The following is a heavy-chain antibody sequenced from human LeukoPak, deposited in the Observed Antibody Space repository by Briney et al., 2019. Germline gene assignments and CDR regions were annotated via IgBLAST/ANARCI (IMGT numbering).Heavy chain of an antibody. Sequence: ASVKVSCKASGGTFSSYAISWVRQAPGQGLEWMGGIIPIFGTASYAQKFQGRVTITADKSTSTAYMELSSLRSEDTAVYYCASEPQVVPAAINWFDPWGQGTLVTVSS. V-gene: IGHV1-69*06. D-gene: IGHD2-2*01. J-gene: IGHJ5*02. CDR2: IIPIFGTA. CDR1: GGTFSSYA. CDR3: ASEPQVVPAAINWFDP.